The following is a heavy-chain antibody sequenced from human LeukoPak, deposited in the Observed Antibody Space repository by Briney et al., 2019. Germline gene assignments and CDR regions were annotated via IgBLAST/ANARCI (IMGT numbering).Heavy chain of an antibody. V-gene: IGHV1-69*05. CDR3: AGALGELTIFGVGNYYYMDV. J-gene: IGHJ6*03. Sequence: ASVKVSCKASGGTFSSYAISWVRPAPGKGLEWMGGIIPIFRTANYAQKFQGRVTITTDESTSTAYMELRSLRSEDTAVDYCAGALGELTIFGVGNYYYMDVWGKGTTVTVSS. CDR1: GGTFSSYA. D-gene: IGHD3-3*01. CDR2: IIPIFRTA.